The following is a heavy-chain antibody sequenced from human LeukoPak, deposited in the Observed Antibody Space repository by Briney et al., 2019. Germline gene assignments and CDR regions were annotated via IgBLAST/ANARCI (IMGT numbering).Heavy chain of an antibody. J-gene: IGHJ6*04. CDR2: ISGSGGST. V-gene: IGHV3-23*01. CDR1: GFTFSSYG. CDR3: AKDLYGSGPS. Sequence: GGSLRLSCAASGFTFSSYGMSWVRQAPGKGLESVSAISGSGGSTYYADSVKGRFTISRDNSKNTLYLQMNSLRAEDTAIYYCAKDLYGSGPSWGKGTTVTVSS. D-gene: IGHD3-10*01.